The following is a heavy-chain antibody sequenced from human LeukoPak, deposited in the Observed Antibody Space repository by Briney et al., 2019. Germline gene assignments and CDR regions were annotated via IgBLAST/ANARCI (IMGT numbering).Heavy chain of an antibody. Sequence: KTSETLSLTCAVYGGSFSGYYWSWIRQPPGKGLEWIGEINHSGSTNYNPSLKSRVTISVDTSKNQFSLKLSSVTAADTAVYYCARVQLLYGDYPGHAFDIWGQGTMVTVSS. J-gene: IGHJ3*02. V-gene: IGHV4-34*01. CDR1: GGSFSGYY. CDR2: INHSGST. CDR3: ARVQLLYGDYPGHAFDI. D-gene: IGHD4-17*01.